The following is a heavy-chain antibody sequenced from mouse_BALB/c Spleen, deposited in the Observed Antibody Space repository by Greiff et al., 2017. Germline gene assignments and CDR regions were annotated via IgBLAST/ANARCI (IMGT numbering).Heavy chain of an antibody. D-gene: IGHD4-1*01. CDR2: ISSGSSTI. J-gene: IGHJ4*01. CDR3: ARRELGRAMDY. Sequence: EVHLVESGGGLVQPGGSRKLSCAASGFTFSSFGMHWVRQAPEKGLEWVAYISSGSSTIYYADTVKGRFTISRDNPKNTLFLQMTSLRSEDTAMYYCARRELGRAMDYWGQGTSVTVSS. CDR1: GFTFSSFG. V-gene: IGHV5-17*02.